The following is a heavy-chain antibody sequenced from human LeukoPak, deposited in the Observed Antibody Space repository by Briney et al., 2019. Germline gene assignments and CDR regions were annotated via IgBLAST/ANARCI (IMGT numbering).Heavy chain of an antibody. CDR1: GFTFSSYS. CDR2: ISCSSSYI. J-gene: IGHJ6*03. V-gene: IGHV3-21*01. D-gene: IGHD3-3*01. Sequence: GRSLRLSCAASGFTFSSYSMNWVRQAPGKGPEWVSSISCSSSYIYYADSVKGRFTISRDNAKNSLYLQMNSLRAEDTAVYYCARAGHDFWIGPKSHYMDLWGKGTTVTVSS. CDR3: ARAGHDFWIGPKSHYMDL.